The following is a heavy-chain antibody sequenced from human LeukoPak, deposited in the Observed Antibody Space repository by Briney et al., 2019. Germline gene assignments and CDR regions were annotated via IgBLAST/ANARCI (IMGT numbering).Heavy chain of an antibody. J-gene: IGHJ4*02. V-gene: IGHV3-33*08. D-gene: IGHD3-10*01. CDR2: IWYDGSNK. Sequence: GGSLRLSCAASGFTFSSYSMNWVRQAPGKGLEWVAVIWYDGSNKYYADSVKGRFTISRDNSKNTLYLQMNSLRAEDTAVYYCARDHSPKLLWFGEFPWGLDYWGQGTLVTVSS. CDR3: ARDHSPKLLWFGEFPWGLDY. CDR1: GFTFSSYS.